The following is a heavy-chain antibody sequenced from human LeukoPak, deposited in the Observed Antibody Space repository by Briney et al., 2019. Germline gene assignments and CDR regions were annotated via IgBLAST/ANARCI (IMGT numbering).Heavy chain of an antibody. V-gene: IGHV3-30*03. CDR1: GFTFSNYG. CDR3: ARSVRGYAHGFDGFDI. J-gene: IGHJ3*02. Sequence: PGRSLRLSCAASGFTFSNYGMHWVRQAPGKGLEWVALISYDGNNKYFADSVKGRFTISRDNSKNTMFLQMNSLRAEDTAVYYCARSVRGYAHGFDGFDIWGQGTMVIVSS. D-gene: IGHD5-12*01. CDR2: ISYDGNNK.